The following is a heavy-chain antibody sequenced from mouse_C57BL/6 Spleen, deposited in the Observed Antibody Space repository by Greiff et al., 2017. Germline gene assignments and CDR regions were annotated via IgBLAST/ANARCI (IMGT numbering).Heavy chain of an antibody. CDR3: AKKGRDDGYYSLAY. CDR1: GFSLTSYG. V-gene: IGHV2-3*01. CDR2: IWGDGST. J-gene: IGHJ3*01. D-gene: IGHD2-3*01. Sequence: QVQLQQSGPGLVAPSQSLFITCTVSGFSLTSYGVSWVRQPPGKGLEWLGVIWGDGSTNYHSALISRLSISKDNSKSQVFLKLNSLQTDDTATYYCAKKGRDDGYYSLAYWGQGTLVTVSA.